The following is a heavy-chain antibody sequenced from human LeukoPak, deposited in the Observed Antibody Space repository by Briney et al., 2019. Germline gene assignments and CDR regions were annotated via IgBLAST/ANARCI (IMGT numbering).Heavy chain of an antibody. CDR2: IIPMSDTA. D-gene: IGHD1-26*01. CDR3: AREDDTGRYMGDDAFDI. V-gene: IGHV1-69*06. Sequence: SVKVSCKASGGTFNSYAISWVRQAPGQGLEWMGGIIPMSDTANYPQKFRGRLTITADIPTSTAYMKLSSLRSEDTAVYYCAREDDTGRYMGDDAFDIWGQGTMVTVSS. J-gene: IGHJ3*02. CDR1: GGTFNSYA.